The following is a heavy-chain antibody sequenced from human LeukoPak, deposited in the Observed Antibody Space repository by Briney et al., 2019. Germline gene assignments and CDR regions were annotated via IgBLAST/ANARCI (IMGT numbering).Heavy chain of an antibody. CDR3: ARGRTQLERWGYYYYGMDV. Sequence: SETLSLTCTVSGGSISSCYWSWIRQPPGRGLEERGYIYYSGSTNYNPSLNRRVTISVDTSKNQFSLKLSSVTAADTAVYYCARGRTQLERWGYYYYGMDVWGKGTTVTVSS. D-gene: IGHD1-1*01. V-gene: IGHV4-59*01. J-gene: IGHJ6*04. CDR1: GGSISSCY. CDR2: IYYSGST.